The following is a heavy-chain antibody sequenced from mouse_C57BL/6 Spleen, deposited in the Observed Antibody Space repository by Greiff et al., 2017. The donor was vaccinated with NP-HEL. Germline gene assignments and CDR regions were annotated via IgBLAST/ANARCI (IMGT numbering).Heavy chain of an antibody. CDR1: GYTFTSYW. CDR3: ARGYYGAAY. D-gene: IGHD1-1*01. CDR2: IDPSDSYT. J-gene: IGHJ3*01. Sequence: QVQLQQPGAELVMPGASVKLSCKASGYTFTSYWMHWVKQRPGQGLEWIGEIDPSDSYTNYNQKFKGKSTLTVDKSSSTAYMQLSSLTSEDSAVYYCARGYYGAAYWGQGTLVTVSA. V-gene: IGHV1-69*01.